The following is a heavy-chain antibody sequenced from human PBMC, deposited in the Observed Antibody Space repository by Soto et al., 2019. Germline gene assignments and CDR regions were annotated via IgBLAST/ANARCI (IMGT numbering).Heavy chain of an antibody. CDR3: AKGGPDGFCSGGRCYFDY. CDR1: GFTFDDYA. Sequence: EVQLVESGGGLVQPGRSLRLSCAASGFTFDDYAMHWVRRVPGKGLEWVSSISWNSNIIGYADSVKGRFTISRDNGKNYLYLQMNSLRPEDTALYYCAKGGPDGFCSGGRCYFDYWGQGTLVTVSS. V-gene: IGHV3-9*01. CDR2: ISWNSNII. J-gene: IGHJ4*02. D-gene: IGHD2-15*01.